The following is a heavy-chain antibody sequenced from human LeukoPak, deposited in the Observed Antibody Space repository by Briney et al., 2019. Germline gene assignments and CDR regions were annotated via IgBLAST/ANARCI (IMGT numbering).Heavy chain of an antibody. J-gene: IGHJ4*01. V-gene: IGHV3-7*01. CDR1: GFTFGKYW. Sequence: GGSLRLSCVASGFTFGKYWMGWVRQAPGKGLEWVANIKLDGSEKNYVDSVKGRFTISRDNTKNSLYLQMNSLRAEDTAVYYCARGPGSSGGAYVGDYWGHGTLVTVSS. D-gene: IGHD3-22*01. CDR3: ARGPGSSGGAYVGDY. CDR2: IKLDGSEK.